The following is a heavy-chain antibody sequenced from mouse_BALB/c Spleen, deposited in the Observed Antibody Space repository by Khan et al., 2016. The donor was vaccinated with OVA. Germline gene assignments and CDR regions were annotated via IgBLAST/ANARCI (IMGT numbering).Heavy chain of an antibody. CDR2: IWAGGST. V-gene: IGHV2-6-4*01. CDR1: GFPLSRYS. CDR3: VRNRDGGSYGYFDV. D-gene: IGHD1-2*01. Sequence: QVQLKESGPGLVAPSQSLSITCTVSGFPLSRYSVHWVRQPPGKGLEWLGMIWAGGSTDYNSALKSRLSINKDNSKSQVFLKMNSLQTDDTAIYYCVRNRDGGSYGYFDVWGAGATVTVSS. J-gene: IGHJ1*01.